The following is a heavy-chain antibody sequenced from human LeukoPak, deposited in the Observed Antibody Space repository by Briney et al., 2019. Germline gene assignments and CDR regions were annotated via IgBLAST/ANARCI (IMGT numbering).Heavy chain of an antibody. Sequence: SETLSLTCAVYGGSFSGYYWSWIRQPPGKGLEWIGEINHSGSTNYNPSLKSRATISVDTSKNQFSLKLSSVTAADTAVYYCARGRKGCSSTSCYFLNWFDPWGQGTLVTVSS. CDR2: INHSGST. J-gene: IGHJ5*02. D-gene: IGHD2-2*01. V-gene: IGHV4-34*01. CDR1: GGSFSGYY. CDR3: ARGRKGCSSTSCYFLNWFDP.